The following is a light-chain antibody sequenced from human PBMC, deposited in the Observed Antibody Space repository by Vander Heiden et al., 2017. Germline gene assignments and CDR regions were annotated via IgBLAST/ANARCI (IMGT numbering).Light chain of an antibody. Sequence: DIQMTQSPSSLSASVGDRVTITCRASQSISSYLNWYQQKPGKAPKLLIYAASSLQSGVPSRFSGSGYGKDFTLTISSRQPEDFAPYYCQQNDSNPLITFGGGTKVEIK. V-gene: IGKV1-39*01. CDR2: AAS. CDR1: QSISSY. J-gene: IGKJ4*01. CDR3: QQNDSNPLIT.